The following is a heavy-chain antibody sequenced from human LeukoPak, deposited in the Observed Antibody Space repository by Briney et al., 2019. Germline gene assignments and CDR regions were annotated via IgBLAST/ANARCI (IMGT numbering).Heavy chain of an antibody. CDR2: INPNSGGT. CDR3: ARGGVGATTY. V-gene: IGHV1-2*02. D-gene: IGHD1-26*01. J-gene: IGHJ4*02. Sequence: ALVKVSCKASGYTFSGYYMHWVRQAPGQGLEWMGWINPNSGGTNYAQKFQGRVTMTRDTSISTASMELSRLTPDDTAVYYCARGGVGATTYWGQGTLVTVSS. CDR1: GYTFSGYY.